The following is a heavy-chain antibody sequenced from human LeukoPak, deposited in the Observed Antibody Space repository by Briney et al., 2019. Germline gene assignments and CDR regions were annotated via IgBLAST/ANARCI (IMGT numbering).Heavy chain of an antibody. Sequence: GRSLRLSCAASGFTFSSYAMHWVRQAPGKGLEWVSYISSSGSTIYYADSVKGRFTISRDNAKNSLYLQMNSLRAEDTAVYYCARDYYGDPYQSFDYWGQGTLVTVSS. D-gene: IGHD4-17*01. CDR3: ARDYYGDPYQSFDY. J-gene: IGHJ4*02. CDR1: GFTFSSYA. V-gene: IGHV3-48*04. CDR2: ISSSGSTI.